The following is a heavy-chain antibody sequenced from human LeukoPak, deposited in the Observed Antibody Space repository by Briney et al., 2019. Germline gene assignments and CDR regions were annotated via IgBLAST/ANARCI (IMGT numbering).Heavy chain of an antibody. J-gene: IGHJ4*02. CDR2: INPNSGGT. Sequence: ASVKVSCKASGYTFTGYYVHWVRQAPGQGLEWMGWINPNSGGTNYAQKFQGRVTLTRDTSISTAYMEVNGLRSDDTALYYCARNYEFWSFDYWGQGTLVIVSS. CDR1: GYTFTGYY. D-gene: IGHD3-3*01. CDR3: ARNYEFWSFDY. V-gene: IGHV1-2*02.